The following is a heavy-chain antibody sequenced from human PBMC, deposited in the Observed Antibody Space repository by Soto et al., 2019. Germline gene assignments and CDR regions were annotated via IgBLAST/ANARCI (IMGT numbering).Heavy chain of an antibody. CDR2: INPNSGGT. Sequence: ASVKVSCKASGYTFTGYYMHWVRQAPGQGLEWMGWINPNSGGTNYAQKFQGWVTMTRDTSISTAYMELSRLRSDDTAVYYCARVSSEQLPLYYFDYWGQGTLVTVSS. D-gene: IGHD6-13*01. J-gene: IGHJ4*02. CDR3: ARVSSEQLPLYYFDY. V-gene: IGHV1-2*04. CDR1: GYTFTGYY.